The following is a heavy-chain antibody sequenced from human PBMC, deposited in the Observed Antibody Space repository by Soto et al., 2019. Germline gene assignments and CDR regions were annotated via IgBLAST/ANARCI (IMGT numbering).Heavy chain of an antibody. J-gene: IGHJ4*02. CDR3: ARDRDSSGYYSVN. V-gene: IGHV3-53*01. CDR2: IYSGGST. CDR1: GFTVSSNY. Sequence: GGSLRLSCAASGFTVSSNYMSWVRQAPGKGLEWVSVIYSGGSTYYADSVKGRFTISRDNSKNTLYLQMNSLRAEDTAVYYWARDRDSSGYYSVNWGQGTLVTVS. D-gene: IGHD3-22*01.